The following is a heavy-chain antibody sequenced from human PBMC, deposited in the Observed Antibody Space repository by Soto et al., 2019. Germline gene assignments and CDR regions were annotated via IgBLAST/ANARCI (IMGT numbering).Heavy chain of an antibody. CDR2: ISGSGGST. CDR1: GFTFSSYA. J-gene: IGHJ6*02. D-gene: IGHD6-6*01. V-gene: IGHV3-23*01. Sequence: GGSLRLSCAASGFTFSSYAMSWVRQAPGKGLEWVSAISGSGGSTYYADSVKGRFTISRDNSKNTLYLQMNSLRAEDTAVYYCAKDPRQLGYYYYYYGTDVWGQGTTVTVSS. CDR3: AKDPRQLGYYYYYYGTDV.